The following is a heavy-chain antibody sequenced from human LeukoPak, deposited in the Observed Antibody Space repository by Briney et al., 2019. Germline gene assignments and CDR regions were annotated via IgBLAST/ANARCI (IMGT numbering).Heavy chain of an antibody. CDR1: GGSFSGYY. CDR2: INHSGST. D-gene: IGHD6-13*01. CDR3: ARTEQQLFNWFDP. Sequence: SETLSLTCAVYGGSFSGYYWSWIRQPPGKGLEWIGEINHSGSTNYNPSLKSRVTISVDTSKNQFSLKLSSVTAADTAVYYCARTEQQLFNWFDPWGQGTLVTVSS. J-gene: IGHJ5*02. V-gene: IGHV4-34*01.